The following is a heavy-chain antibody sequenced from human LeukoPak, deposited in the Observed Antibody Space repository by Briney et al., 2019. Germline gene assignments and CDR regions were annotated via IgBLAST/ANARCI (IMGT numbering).Heavy chain of an antibody. Sequence: SETLSLTCAVYGGSFSGYYWSWIRQPPGKGLEWIGEINHSGSTNYNPSLKSRVTISVDKSKNQFSLKLSSVTAADTAVYYCARGRYDSSGYYYLGYYFDYWGQGTLVTVSS. CDR3: ARGRYDSSGYYYLGYYFDY. CDR1: GGSFSGYY. CDR2: INHSGST. V-gene: IGHV4-34*01. D-gene: IGHD3-22*01. J-gene: IGHJ4*02.